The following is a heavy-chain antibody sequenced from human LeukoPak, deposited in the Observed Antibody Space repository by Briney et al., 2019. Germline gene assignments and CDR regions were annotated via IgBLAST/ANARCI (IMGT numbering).Heavy chain of an antibody. J-gene: IGHJ4*02. Sequence: GGSLRLSCAASGFTVRNNYMSWVRQAPGKGLEWVSLIYSGGSTYYADSVKGRFTISRDNSNNTVYLQMNSLRAEDTAVYYCARAPSNAHFDYWGQETLVTVSS. CDR2: IYSGGST. V-gene: IGHV3-66*01. CDR3: ARAPSNAHFDY. D-gene: IGHD3-3*02. CDR1: GFTVRNNY.